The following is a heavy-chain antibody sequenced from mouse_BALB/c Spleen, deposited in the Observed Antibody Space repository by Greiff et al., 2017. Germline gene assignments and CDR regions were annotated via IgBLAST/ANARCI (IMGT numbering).Heavy chain of an antibody. Sequence: VHLVESGAELVRPGTSVKISCKASGYTFTNYWLGWVKQRPGHGLEWIGDIYPGGGYTNYNEKFKGKATLTADTSSSTAYMQLSSLTSEDSAVYFCARGAGTGMDYWGQGTSVTVSS. V-gene: IGHV1-63*02. CDR1: GYTFTNYW. J-gene: IGHJ4*01. CDR2: IYPGGGYT. CDR3: ARGAGTGMDY. D-gene: IGHD4-1*01.